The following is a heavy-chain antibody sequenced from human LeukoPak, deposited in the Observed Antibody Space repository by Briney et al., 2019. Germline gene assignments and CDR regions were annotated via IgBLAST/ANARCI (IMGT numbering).Heavy chain of an antibody. J-gene: IGHJ5*02. Sequence: ASVKVSCKASGYTFTSYGISWVRQAPGQGLEWMGWISAYNGNTSYAQKLQGRVTMTTDTSTSTAYMELRSLRSDDTAVYYCARVGDYYYDSSGYPNWFDPWGQGTLVTVSS. CDR1: GYTFTSYG. CDR3: ARVGDYYYDSSGYPNWFDP. D-gene: IGHD3-22*01. V-gene: IGHV1-18*01. CDR2: ISAYNGNT.